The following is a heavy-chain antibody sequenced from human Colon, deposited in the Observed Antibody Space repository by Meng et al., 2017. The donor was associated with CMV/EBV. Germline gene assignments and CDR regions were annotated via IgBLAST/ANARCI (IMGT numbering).Heavy chain of an antibody. CDR2: IYWDDDK. V-gene: IGHV2-5*02. CDR3: AHKSLPAAFFDY. CDR1: GFSLNPSEVG. Sequence: HITLKVSGPPLVKPTQTLPLPCTFSGFSLNPSEVGVGWFCQPPGKAPEWLALIYWDDDKRYRSSLGNRLTLTHDASKNQVVLTMTDMDPVDTATYYCAHKSLPAAFFDYWSQGTLVTVSS. D-gene: IGHD2-2*01. J-gene: IGHJ4*02.